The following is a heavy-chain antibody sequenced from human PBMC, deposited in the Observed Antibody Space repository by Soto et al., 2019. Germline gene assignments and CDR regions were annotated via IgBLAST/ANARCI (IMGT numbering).Heavy chain of an antibody. Sequence: QVQLVESGGDVVQPGESLRLSCVASGFTFRWFAMLWVRQAPGKGLEWVAAVSYEGTTKTYSDDVKGRFTISRDNSRNTGYLQLDNLRREDTAMYYCAKDDREAGAGAVHFYGMDVWGQGTSVTVSS. D-gene: IGHD6-19*01. J-gene: IGHJ6*02. CDR2: VSYEGTTK. V-gene: IGHV3-30*18. CDR1: GFTFRWFA. CDR3: AKDDREAGAGAVHFYGMDV.